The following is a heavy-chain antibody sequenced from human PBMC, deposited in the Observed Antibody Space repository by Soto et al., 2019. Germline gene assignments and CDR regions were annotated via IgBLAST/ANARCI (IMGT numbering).Heavy chain of an antibody. CDR3: ARVATTVTTWRSNWFDP. CDR2: ISAYNGNT. J-gene: IGHJ5*02. V-gene: IGHV1-18*01. D-gene: IGHD4-17*01. Sequence: QVQLVQSGAEVKKPGASVKVSCKASGYTFTSYGICWVRQAPGQGLEWMGWISAYNGNTNYAQKLQGRVTMTTDTSTSTAYMELRSLRSDDTAVYYCARVATTVTTWRSNWFDPWGQGTLVTVSS. CDR1: GYTFTSYG.